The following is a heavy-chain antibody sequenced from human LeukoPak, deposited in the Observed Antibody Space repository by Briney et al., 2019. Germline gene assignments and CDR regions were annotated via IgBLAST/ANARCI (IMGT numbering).Heavy chain of an antibody. Sequence: PSETLSLTCTVSGGSIRSYYWSWIRQPPGEGLEWVGYIFYSGTTDSNPSLKSRVTISVGTSKNQFSLKLSSVTAADTAVYYCARTYCSGGSCHFDYWGQGTLVTVSS. J-gene: IGHJ4*02. CDR2: IFYSGTT. V-gene: IGHV4-59*08. CDR3: ARTYCSGGSCHFDY. CDR1: GGSIRSYY. D-gene: IGHD2-15*01.